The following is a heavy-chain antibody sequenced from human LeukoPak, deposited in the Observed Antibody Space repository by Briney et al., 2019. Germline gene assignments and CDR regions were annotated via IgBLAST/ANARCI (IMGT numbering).Heavy chain of an antibody. Sequence: SETLSLTCTVSGGSISSYYWSWIRQPAGKGLEWIGRIYTSGSTNYNPSLKSRVTMSVDTSKNQFSLKLSSVTAADTAVYYCARASIAARPNAFDIWGQGTMVTVSS. CDR3: ARASIAARPNAFDI. V-gene: IGHV4-4*07. CDR2: IYTSGST. CDR1: GGSISSYY. D-gene: IGHD6-6*01. J-gene: IGHJ3*02.